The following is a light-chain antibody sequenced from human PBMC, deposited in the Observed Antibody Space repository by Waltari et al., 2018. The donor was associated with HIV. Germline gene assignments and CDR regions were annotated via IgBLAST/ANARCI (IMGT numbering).Light chain of an antibody. CDR2: GAS. V-gene: IGKV3-15*01. CDR3: QQYNNWPLS. CDR1: QSFSSD. Sequence: EIVMTQSPATLSVSTGERATLSCRASQSFSSDLAWYQHKPGQAPRLLIYGASTRAAGIPARFSGSGSGTEFTLTISSLQSEDFAVYYCQQYNNWPLSFGQGTKLEIK. J-gene: IGKJ2*01.